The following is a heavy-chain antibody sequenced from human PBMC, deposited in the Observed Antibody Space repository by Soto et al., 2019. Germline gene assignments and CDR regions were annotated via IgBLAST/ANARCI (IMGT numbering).Heavy chain of an antibody. Sequence: SETLSLTCTVSGGSMSRGGYYWSWIRQYPGKGLECIGYIYYSGSTNYNPSLRSRVAISLDTSKNQVSLMLTAVTAADTAVYYCATNGGYYDASGPKYFQYWGEGTVVTVSS. D-gene: IGHD3-22*01. CDR1: GGSMSRGGYY. CDR3: ATNGGYYDASGPKYFQY. J-gene: IGHJ1*01. V-gene: IGHV4-31*03. CDR2: IYYSGST.